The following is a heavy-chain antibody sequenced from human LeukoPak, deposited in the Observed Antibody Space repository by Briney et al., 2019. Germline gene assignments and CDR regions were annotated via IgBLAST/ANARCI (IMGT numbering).Heavy chain of an antibody. D-gene: IGHD6-19*01. J-gene: IGHJ4*02. Sequence: GGSLRLSCAGSGFTFSDFWMTWFRQTPGKGLEWVANIKEDGTEKNLVDSVKGRFTISRDNSKNTLYLQMNSLRAEDTAVYYCAKAKGSGLKYYFDYWGQGTLVTVSS. CDR1: GFTFSDFW. CDR2: IKEDGTEK. V-gene: IGHV3-7*03. CDR3: AKAKGSGLKYYFDY.